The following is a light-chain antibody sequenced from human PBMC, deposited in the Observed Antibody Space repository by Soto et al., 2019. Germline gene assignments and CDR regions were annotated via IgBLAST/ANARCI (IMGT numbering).Light chain of an antibody. CDR2: DVS. CDR3: SSFTGTNTV. J-gene: IGLJ2*01. Sequence: QSVLTQPASVSGSPGQSITISCTETSSDVGSHNYVSWYQQHPGKAPKLVIYDVSDRSSGISNRFSGSKSGNTASLTISGLQPDDEADYYCSSFTGTNTVFGGGTKLTVL. CDR1: SSDVGSHNY. V-gene: IGLV2-14*03.